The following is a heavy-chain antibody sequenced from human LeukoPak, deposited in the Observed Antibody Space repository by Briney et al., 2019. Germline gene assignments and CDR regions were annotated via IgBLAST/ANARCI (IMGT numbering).Heavy chain of an antibody. CDR1: GGSINAYY. CDR2: VRDNGEN. Sequence: SETLSLTCTVSGGSINAYYWSWIRQPPGKGLEWHAYVRDNGENNYNPSLKSRVAISVDTANNQISLRLNFVTAADTAIYYCARQPANTAAFDIWGLGTMVTVSS. J-gene: IGHJ3*02. D-gene: IGHD5-18*01. V-gene: IGHV4-59*08. CDR3: ARQPANTAAFDI.